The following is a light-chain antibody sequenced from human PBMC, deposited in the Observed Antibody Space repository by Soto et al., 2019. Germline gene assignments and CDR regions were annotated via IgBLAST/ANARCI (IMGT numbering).Light chain of an antibody. V-gene: IGLV2-14*01. J-gene: IGLJ3*02. CDR3: SSYTNSDTGV. Sequence: QSVLTQPASVSGSPGQSITIACTGTSSDVGGYNYVSWYQQHPGQVPKLAIYEVTNRPSGVSSRFSGSKSGNTASLTISGLQAEDEADYYCSSYTNSDTGVFGGGTKLTVL. CDR2: EVT. CDR1: SSDVGGYNY.